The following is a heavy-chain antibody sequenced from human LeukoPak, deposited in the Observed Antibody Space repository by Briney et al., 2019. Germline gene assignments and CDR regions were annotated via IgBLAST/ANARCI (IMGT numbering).Heavy chain of an antibody. D-gene: IGHD5-12*01. Sequence: SETLSLTCAVYGGSFSGYYWSWIRQPPGKGLEWIGEINHSGSTNYNPPLKSRVTISVDTSKNQFSLKLSSVTAADTAVYYCARHAQWLRSGYYYYYMDVWGKGTTVTISS. V-gene: IGHV4-34*01. CDR3: ARHAQWLRSGYYYYYMDV. CDR2: INHSGST. CDR1: GGSFSGYY. J-gene: IGHJ6*03.